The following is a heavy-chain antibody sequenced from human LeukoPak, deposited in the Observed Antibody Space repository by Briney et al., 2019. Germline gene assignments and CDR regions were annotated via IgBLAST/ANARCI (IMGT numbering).Heavy chain of an antibody. J-gene: IGHJ4*02. CDR3: ARVNSGWYGRLDY. CDR1: GASISIYY. D-gene: IGHD6-19*01. CDR2: IYGSESI. V-gene: IGHV4-4*07. Sequence: SETLSLTCTVSGASISIYYWSWIRLPAGKGLEWIGCIYGSESINYNPPLKSRVTMSVDTSKNQFSLKLSSVTAADTAVYYRARVNSGWYGRLDYWGPGTLVTVSS.